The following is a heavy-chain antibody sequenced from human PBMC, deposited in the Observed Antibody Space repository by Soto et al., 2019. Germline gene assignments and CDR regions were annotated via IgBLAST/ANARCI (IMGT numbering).Heavy chain of an antibody. CDR3: ARGGDSSGWRGYYYYGMAV. J-gene: IGHJ6*02. D-gene: IGHD6-19*01. Sequence: SLTCAISGDSVSSNSAAWNWIRQSPSRGLEWLGRTYYRSKWYNDYAVSVKSRITINPDTSKNQFSLQLNSVTPEDTAVYYCARGGDSSGWRGYYYYGMAVWGQGTTVTVSS. V-gene: IGHV6-1*01. CDR1: GDSVSSNSAA. CDR2: TYYRSKWYN.